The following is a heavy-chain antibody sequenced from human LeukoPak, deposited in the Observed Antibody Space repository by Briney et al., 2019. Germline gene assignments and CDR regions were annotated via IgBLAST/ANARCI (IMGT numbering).Heavy chain of an antibody. J-gene: IGHJ4*02. Sequence: SETLSLTCTVSGGSISSHYWGWIRQPAGKELEWIGRISASESPNYNPSLRSRVTMSVDTSKNQFSLNLSSVTAADTAVYYCARCRSGWSYFDWWGQGVLVTVSS. D-gene: IGHD6-13*01. CDR1: GGSISSHY. CDR3: ARCRSGWSYFDW. CDR2: ISASESP. V-gene: IGHV4-4*07.